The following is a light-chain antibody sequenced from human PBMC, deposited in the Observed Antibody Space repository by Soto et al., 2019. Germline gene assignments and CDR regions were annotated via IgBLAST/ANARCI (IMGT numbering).Light chain of an antibody. V-gene: IGLV2-14*03. J-gene: IGLJ3*02. CDR2: DVS. Sequence: QSALTQPASVSGSPGQSITISCTGTSSDVGGYHYVSWYQQHPGKAPKFIIYDVSHRPSGVSTRVSGTKSGNTASLPISGRQADDEAADYCCSYTSTSTLWVFGGGTKLTVL. CDR1: SSDVGGYHY. CDR3: CSYTSTSTLWV.